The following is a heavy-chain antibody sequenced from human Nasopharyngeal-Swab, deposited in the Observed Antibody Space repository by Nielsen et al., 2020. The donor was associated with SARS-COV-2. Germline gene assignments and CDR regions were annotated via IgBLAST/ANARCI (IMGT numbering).Heavy chain of an antibody. CDR3: ARLPYDFWSGSRGAFDI. D-gene: IGHD3-3*01. Sequence: SETLSLTCTVSGGSISSYYWSWIRQPPGKGLEWIGYIYYSGSTNYNPSLKSRVPISVDTSKTQFSLKLSSVTAADTAVYYCARLPYDFWSGSRGAFDIWGQGTMVTVSS. J-gene: IGHJ3*02. V-gene: IGHV4-59*08. CDR1: GGSISSYY. CDR2: IYYSGST.